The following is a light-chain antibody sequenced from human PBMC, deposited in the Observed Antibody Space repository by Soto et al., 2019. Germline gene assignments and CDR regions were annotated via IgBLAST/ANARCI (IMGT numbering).Light chain of an antibody. CDR3: QQHKSYPRT. J-gene: IGKJ1*01. Sequence: DIQMTQSPSTLSASVGDRVTITCRASQSISSALVWYQQKPGKAPNLLIYKASSLESGVPLRFSGSGFGTEFTLTISSLQPEDFAAYYCQQHKSYPRTFSQGTKVEIK. CDR2: KAS. V-gene: IGKV1-5*03. CDR1: QSISSA.